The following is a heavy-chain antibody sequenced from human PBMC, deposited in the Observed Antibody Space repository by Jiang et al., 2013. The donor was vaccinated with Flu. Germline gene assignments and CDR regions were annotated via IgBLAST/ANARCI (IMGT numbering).Heavy chain of an antibody. D-gene: IGHD6-19*01. Sequence: QTLSLTCAISGDSVSSNSAAWNWIRQSPSRGLEWLGRTYYRPKWYNDYAVSVKSRITINPDTSKNQFSLQLNSVTPEDTAVYYCVLAVAGIGWFDPWGQGTLVTVSS. CDR2: TYYRPKWYN. CDR1: GDSVSSNSAA. J-gene: IGHJ5*02. V-gene: IGHV6-1*01. CDR3: VLAVAGIGWFDP.